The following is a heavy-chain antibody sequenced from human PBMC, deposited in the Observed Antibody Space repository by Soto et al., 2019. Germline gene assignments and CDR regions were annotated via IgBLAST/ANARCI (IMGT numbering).Heavy chain of an antibody. D-gene: IGHD2-2*01. CDR3: ARAGYCSSTSCSYYGMDV. J-gene: IGHJ6*02. Sequence: GGSLRLSCVASGFTFSSFEMNWVRQAPGKGLEWVSYISSSGRSIHYADSVKGRLTISRENAKNSLYLQMNSLRAEDTAVYYCARAGYCSSTSCSYYGMDVWGQGTTVTVSS. CDR2: ISSSGRSI. V-gene: IGHV3-48*03. CDR1: GFTFSSFE.